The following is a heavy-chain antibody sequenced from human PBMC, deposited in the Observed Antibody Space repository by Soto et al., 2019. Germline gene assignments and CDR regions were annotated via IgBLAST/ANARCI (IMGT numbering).Heavy chain of an antibody. CDR3: ARTHHSSSGGWFDP. CDR1: GGSFSGYY. Sequence: QVQLQQWGAGLLKPSETLSLTCAVYGGSFSGYYWSWIRQPPGKGLEWIGEINHSGSTNYNPSLKSRVTISVDTSKNQFSLKLSSVTAADTAVYYCARTHHSSSGGWFDPWGQGTLVTVSS. J-gene: IGHJ5*02. CDR2: INHSGST. V-gene: IGHV4-34*01. D-gene: IGHD6-6*01.